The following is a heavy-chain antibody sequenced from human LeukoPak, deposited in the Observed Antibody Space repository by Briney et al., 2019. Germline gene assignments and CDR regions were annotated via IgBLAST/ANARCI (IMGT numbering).Heavy chain of an antibody. D-gene: IGHD3-22*01. V-gene: IGHV3-43*02. CDR3: AKTGTYYDSSGYYYLDYFDY. Sequence: GGSLRLSCAASGFTFDDYATHWVRHAPGKGLEWVSLISGDGGSTYYADSVKGRFTISRDNSKNSLYLQMNSLRTEDTALYYCAKTGTYYDSSGYYYLDYFDYWGQGTLVTVSS. CDR1: GFTFDDYA. CDR2: ISGDGGST. J-gene: IGHJ4*02.